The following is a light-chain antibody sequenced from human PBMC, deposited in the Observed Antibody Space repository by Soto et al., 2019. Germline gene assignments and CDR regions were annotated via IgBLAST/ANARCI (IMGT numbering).Light chain of an antibody. Sequence: EVVMTQSPATLSVSPGERATLSCRAGQGVSNNLAWYQQKPGQAPRLLIYDVSTRAAGIPARFSGSGSGKEFTLTIISLQSEDFAVYYCQQYDNFWAFGQGTKVEIK. CDR3: QQYDNFWA. CDR2: DVS. J-gene: IGKJ1*01. CDR1: QGVSNN. V-gene: IGKV3-15*01.